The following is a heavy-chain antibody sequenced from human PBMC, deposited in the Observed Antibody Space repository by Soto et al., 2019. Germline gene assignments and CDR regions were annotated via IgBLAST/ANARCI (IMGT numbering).Heavy chain of an antibody. CDR1: GGSISSYY. D-gene: IGHD5-12*01. Sequence: SETLSLTCTVSGGSISSYYWSWIRQPPGKGLEWIGYIYYSGSTNYNPSLKSRVTISVDTSKNQFSLKLSSVTAADTAVYYCARGLEMATTCAPGMDVWGQGTTVTVSS. CDR3: ARGLEMATTCAPGMDV. J-gene: IGHJ6*02. CDR2: IYYSGST. V-gene: IGHV4-59*01.